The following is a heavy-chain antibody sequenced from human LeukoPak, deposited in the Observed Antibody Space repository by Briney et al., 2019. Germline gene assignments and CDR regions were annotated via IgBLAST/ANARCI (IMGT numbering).Heavy chain of an antibody. D-gene: IGHD3-10*01. CDR2: IYYSGST. J-gene: IGHJ6*03. CDR3: VTMVRGSGYYYYMDV. Sequence: SETLSLTCTVSGGSTSSYYWGWIRQPPGKGLEWIGSIYYSGSTYYNPSLKSRVTISVDTSKNQFSLKLSSVTAADTAVYYCVTMVRGSGYYYYMDVWGKGTTVTISS. CDR1: GGSTSSYY. V-gene: IGHV4-39*01.